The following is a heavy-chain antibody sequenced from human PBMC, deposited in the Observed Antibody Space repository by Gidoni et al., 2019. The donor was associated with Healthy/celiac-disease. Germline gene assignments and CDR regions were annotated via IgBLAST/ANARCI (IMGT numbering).Heavy chain of an antibody. CDR3: ARHPDTYSSSWPPFLYFDY. J-gene: IGHJ4*02. CDR2: IDPSDSYT. V-gene: IGHV5-10-1*03. CDR1: GSSFTSYW. D-gene: IGHD6-13*01. Sequence: EVQLVQSGAEVKKPGASLRISCKGSGSSFTSYWIRWVRQMHGKGLEWMGRIDPSDSYTNYSPSFQGHVTISADKSISTAYLQWSSLKASDTAMYYCARHPDTYSSSWPPFLYFDYWGQGTLVTVSS.